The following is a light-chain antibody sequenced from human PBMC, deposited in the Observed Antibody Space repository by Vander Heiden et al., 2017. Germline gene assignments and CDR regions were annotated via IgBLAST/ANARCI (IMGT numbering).Light chain of an antibody. J-gene: IGLJ1*01. CDR3: CSYAGSSTYV. V-gene: IGLV2-23*02. CDR1: SSDVGSYNL. Sequence: QSALTQPASVSGSPGQSIPISCTGTSSDVGSYNLVSRYQHHPAKAPKLMIYEVSKRPSGVSNRFSGSKSGNTASLTISGLQAEDEADYYCCSYAGSSTYVFGTGTKVTVL. CDR2: EVS.